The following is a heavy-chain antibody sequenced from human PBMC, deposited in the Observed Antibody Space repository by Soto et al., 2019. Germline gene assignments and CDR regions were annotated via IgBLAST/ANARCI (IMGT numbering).Heavy chain of an antibody. Sequence: GGSLGLSCVAYGVRLFSYAMHLVRQVPGKGLEWVSGIGGSGVDTYYAESVKGRFTISRDNSKNTVYLQIHSLRAEDTAVYYCAKDRSWQLAYFDYWGQGTLVTVSS. J-gene: IGHJ4*02. V-gene: IGHV3-23*01. D-gene: IGHD6-6*01. CDR3: AKDRSWQLAYFDY. CDR2: IGGSGVDT. CDR1: GVRLFSYA.